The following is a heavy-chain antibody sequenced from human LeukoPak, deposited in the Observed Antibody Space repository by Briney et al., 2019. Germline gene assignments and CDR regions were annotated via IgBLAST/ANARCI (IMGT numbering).Heavy chain of an antibody. CDR1: GFTFSSYW. CDR2: IKQDGSEK. D-gene: IGHD2-2*01. V-gene: IGHV3-7*04. J-gene: IGHJ5*02. Sequence: GGSLRLSCAASGFTFSSYWMSWVRQAPGKGRLWVANIKQDGSEKYYVDSVKGRFTISRDNAKNSLYLQMNSLRAGDTAVYYCARGSSTSGFDPWGQGTLVTVSS. CDR3: ARGSSTSGFDP.